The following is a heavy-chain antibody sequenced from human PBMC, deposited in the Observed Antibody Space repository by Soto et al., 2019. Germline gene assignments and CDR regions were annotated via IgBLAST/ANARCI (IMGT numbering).Heavy chain of an antibody. V-gene: IGHV1-69*13. J-gene: IGHJ5*02. CDR2: IIPIFGTA. Sequence: SVKVSCKASGGTFSSYAISWVRQAPGQGLEWMGGIIPIFGTANYAQKFQGRVTITADESTSTAYMELSSLRSEDTAVYYCATSLPSRHTGINWFDPWGQGTLVTVS. CDR1: GGTFSSYA. CDR3: ATSLPSRHTGINWFDP.